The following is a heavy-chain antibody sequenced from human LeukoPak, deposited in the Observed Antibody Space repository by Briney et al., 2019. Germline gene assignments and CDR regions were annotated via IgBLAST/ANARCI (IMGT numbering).Heavy chain of an antibody. CDR1: GYTFTGYY. J-gene: IGHJ6*04. CDR2: INPTSGGT. V-gene: IGHV1-46*01. Sequence: ASVKVSCKASGYTFTGYYMHWVRQAPRQWLEWMGIINPTSGGTNYAQNFQGRVSMTRDTSTSTVYMQLSSLRLEDTAVYYCARDLGGWFGELLVSGLDVWGKGTTVTVSS. D-gene: IGHD3-10*01. CDR3: ARDLGGWFGELLVSGLDV.